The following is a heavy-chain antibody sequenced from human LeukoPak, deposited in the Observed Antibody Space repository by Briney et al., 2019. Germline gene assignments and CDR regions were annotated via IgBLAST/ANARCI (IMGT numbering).Heavy chain of an antibody. Sequence: GGSLRLSCAASGFTFSAYWMSWVRQAPGKGLEWVANIKQDGSDRYYVDSVKGRFTISRDNAKNSLYLQMNSLRAEDTAVYYCARKTVVGSYFDYWGQGTPVTVSS. CDR2: IKQDGSDR. D-gene: IGHD4-23*01. CDR3: ARKTVVGSYFDY. CDR1: GFTFSAYW. V-gene: IGHV3-7*03. J-gene: IGHJ4*02.